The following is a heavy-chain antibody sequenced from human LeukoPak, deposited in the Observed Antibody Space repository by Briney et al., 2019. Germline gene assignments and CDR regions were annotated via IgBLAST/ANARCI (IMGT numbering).Heavy chain of an antibody. CDR2: IIYSGGTT. D-gene: IGHD6-19*01. CDR3: AKDQRSIAVAGYFDY. V-gene: IGHV3-23*01. J-gene: IGHJ4*02. Sequence: GGSLRLSCAASGFTFSSYEMNWVRQAPGKGLEWVSRIIYSGGTTYYADSVKGRFTVSRDNSKNTLYLQMNSLRAEDTAIYYCAKDQRSIAVAGYFDYWGQGTLVTVSS. CDR1: GFTFSSYE.